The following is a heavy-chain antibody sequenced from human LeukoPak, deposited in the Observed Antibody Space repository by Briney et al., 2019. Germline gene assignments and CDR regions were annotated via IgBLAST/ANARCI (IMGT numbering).Heavy chain of an antibody. D-gene: IGHD2-15*01. J-gene: IGHJ4*02. Sequence: GGSLRLSCAASGFTFSSYSMNWVRQAPGKGLEWVSFISSISSYISYADSVKGRFTISSDNAKNSLYLQMNRLRAEDTAVYYCARGGGYIDNWGQGTLVTVSS. CDR2: ISSISSYI. CDR1: GFTFSSYS. CDR3: ARGGGYIDN. V-gene: IGHV3-21*01.